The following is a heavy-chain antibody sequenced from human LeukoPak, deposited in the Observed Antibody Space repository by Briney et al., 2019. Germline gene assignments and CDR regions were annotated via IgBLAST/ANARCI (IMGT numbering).Heavy chain of an antibody. Sequence: GGSLRLSCAASGFIFSNFAMSWVRQAPGKGLEWVSSISSSGEFTFYADSVKGRFTIFRDNSRYTLYLQMNSLRAEDAAMYYCVKDRPNYYESNGDYYKRDGDFWGQGTLVTVSA. J-gene: IGHJ4*02. CDR3: VKDRPNYYESNGDYYKRDGDF. CDR2: ISSSGEFT. D-gene: IGHD3-22*01. CDR1: GFIFSNFA. V-gene: IGHV3-23*01.